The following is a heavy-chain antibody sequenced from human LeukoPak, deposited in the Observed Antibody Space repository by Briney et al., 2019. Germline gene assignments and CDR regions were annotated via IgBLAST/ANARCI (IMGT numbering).Heavy chain of an antibody. Sequence: ASVKVSCKASGYTFTGYYIHWVRQAPGQGLEWMGWISPNSGGTNYAQKFQGRVTMTRDTSISTAYMELSRLRSDDTAVYYCARRENFYDSSAYYQGDACDIWGQGTMVTVSS. CDR2: ISPNSGGT. V-gene: IGHV1-2*02. CDR3: ARRENFYDSSAYYQGDACDI. CDR1: GYTFTGYY. J-gene: IGHJ3*02. D-gene: IGHD3-22*01.